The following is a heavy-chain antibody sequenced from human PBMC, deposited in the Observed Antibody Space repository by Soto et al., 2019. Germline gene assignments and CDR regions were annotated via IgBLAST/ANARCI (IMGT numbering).Heavy chain of an antibody. V-gene: IGHV1-46*01. Sequence: GASVKVSCKASGYTFTSYYMHWVRQAPGQGLEWMGIINPSGGSTSYAQKFQGRVTMTRDTSTSTVYMELSSLRAEDTAVYYCAREPTSMGFFDIWGQGTVVTVSS. CDR3: AREPTSMGFFDI. CDR2: INPSGGST. D-gene: IGHD1-1*01. J-gene: IGHJ3*02. CDR1: GYTFTSYY.